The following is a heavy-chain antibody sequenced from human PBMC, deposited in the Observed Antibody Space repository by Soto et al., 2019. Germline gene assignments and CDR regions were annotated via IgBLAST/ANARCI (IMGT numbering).Heavy chain of an antibody. Sequence: ASVKVSCKASGYTFTSYDINWVRQATGQGLEWMGWMNPNSGNTGYAQKFQGRVTMTRNTSISTAYMELSSLRSEDTAVYYCARAPSSSCWYWFDPWGQGTLVTVSS. V-gene: IGHV1-8*01. J-gene: IGHJ5*02. D-gene: IGHD6-19*01. CDR2: MNPNSGNT. CDR1: GYTFTSYD. CDR3: ARAPSSSCWYWFDP.